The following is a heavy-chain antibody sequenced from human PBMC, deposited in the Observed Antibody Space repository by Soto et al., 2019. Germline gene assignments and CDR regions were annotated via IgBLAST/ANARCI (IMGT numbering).Heavy chain of an antibody. Sequence: EVQLVESGGGLVQPGGSLKLSCAASGFTFSGSAMHWVRQASGKGLEWVARIRSKANSYATAYAASVKGRFTISRDDSNNTAYLQMNTLKTEDTAVYYCSTLGAYSGYDSHYWGPGTLVTVSS. V-gene: IGHV3-73*02. CDR1: GFTFSGSA. D-gene: IGHD5-12*01. CDR3: STLGAYSGYDSHY. J-gene: IGHJ4*02. CDR2: IRSKANSYAT.